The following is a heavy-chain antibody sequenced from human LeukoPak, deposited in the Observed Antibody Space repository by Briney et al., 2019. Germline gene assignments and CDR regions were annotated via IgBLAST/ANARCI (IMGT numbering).Heavy chain of an antibody. V-gene: IGHV4-59*01. Sequence: ASETLSLTCTVSGGSISNYYWSWIRQPPGKGLEWIGYIYYNGNTNYNPSLRSRVTISVDTSKNQFSLRVRSVTAADTAVYYCARVVGYGYSDYWGQGTLVTVSS. CDR2: IYYNGNT. J-gene: IGHJ4*02. D-gene: IGHD2-21*01. CDR1: GGSISNYY. CDR3: ARVVGYGYSDY.